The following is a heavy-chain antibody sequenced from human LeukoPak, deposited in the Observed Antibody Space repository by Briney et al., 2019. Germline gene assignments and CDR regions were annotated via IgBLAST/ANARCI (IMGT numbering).Heavy chain of an antibody. D-gene: IGHD4-11*01. Sequence: ASVKVSCKASGYTFTTYDINWVRRATGQGLEWMGWMNPNSGNTGYAQKFQGRVTITRNTSISTAYMELSSVRSADTAVYYCATGRRPVFADGGRGTLVTVPS. V-gene: IGHV1-8*03. CDR2: MNPNSGNT. J-gene: IGHJ4*02. CDR1: GYTFTTYD. CDR3: ATGRRPVFAD.